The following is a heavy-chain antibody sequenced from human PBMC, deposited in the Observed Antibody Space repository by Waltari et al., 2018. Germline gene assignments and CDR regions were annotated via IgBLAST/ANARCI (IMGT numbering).Heavy chain of an antibody. Sequence: QLQLQASGPGLVTPSETLSLTCTVSGGPISSSSYYWGWIRSPPGQGLEWIGSIYYSGSTYYNPSLKSRVTISVDTSKNQFSLKLSSVTAADTAVYYCAGGGTVRYFDWLPGDWFDPWGQGTLVTVSS. J-gene: IGHJ5*02. CDR2: IYYSGST. V-gene: IGHV4-39*07. D-gene: IGHD3-9*01. CDR3: AGGGTVRYFDWLPGDWFDP. CDR1: GGPISSSSYY.